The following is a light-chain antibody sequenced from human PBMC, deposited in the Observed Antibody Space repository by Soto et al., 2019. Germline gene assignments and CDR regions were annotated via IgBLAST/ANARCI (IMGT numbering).Light chain of an antibody. CDR3: QSYDSSLSGWV. J-gene: IGLJ3*02. Sequence: QSVLTQPPSVSGAPGQRVTISCTGSSSNIGAGYDVHWYQQLPGTAPKLLIYGNSNRPSGVPDRFSGSKSGTSASLAITGLQAADEADYYCQSYDSSLSGWVLGGGTKLTVL. V-gene: IGLV1-40*01. CDR1: SSNIGAGYD. CDR2: GNS.